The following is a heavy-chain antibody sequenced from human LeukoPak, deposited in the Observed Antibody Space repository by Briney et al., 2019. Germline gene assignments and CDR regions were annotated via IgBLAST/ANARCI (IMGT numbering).Heavy chain of an antibody. D-gene: IGHD6-19*01. V-gene: IGHV4-31*03. CDR3: ARGLAVAGTS. CDR1: GGSISSGGYY. J-gene: IGHJ4*02. CDR2: IYYSGST. Sequence: SETLSLTCTVSGGSISSGGYYWSWIRQHPGKGLEWIGYIYYSGSTYYNPSLKSRVTISVDTSKNQFSLKLSSVTAADTAVYYCARGLAVAGTSWGQGTLVTVSS.